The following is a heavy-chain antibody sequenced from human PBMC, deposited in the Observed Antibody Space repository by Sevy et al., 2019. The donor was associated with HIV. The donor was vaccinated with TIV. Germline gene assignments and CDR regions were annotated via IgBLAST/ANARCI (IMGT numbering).Heavy chain of an antibody. CDR1: GFTFSSYS. CDR2: ISGLSNYI. V-gene: IGHV3-21*01. CDR3: AGDETWDAFDI. J-gene: IGHJ3*02. Sequence: GGSLRLSCAASGFTFSSYSMNWVRQAPGKGLEWVSSISGLSNYIYYADSVQGRFTISRDNAKNSLYLQMNSLTDEDTAVYYCAGDETWDAFDIWGQGTMVTVSS.